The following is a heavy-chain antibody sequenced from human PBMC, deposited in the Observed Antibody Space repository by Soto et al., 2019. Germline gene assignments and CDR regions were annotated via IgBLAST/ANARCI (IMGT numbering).Heavy chain of an antibody. V-gene: IGHV4-34*01. CDR3: ARPNLGELSLLH. D-gene: IGHD3-16*02. CDR1: GGSFRGYY. J-gene: IGHJ4*02. Sequence: SETLSLTCAVYGGSFRGYYWSWLRQPPGKGLEWMGEINHSGSTNYNPSLKSRVTISVDTSKNHSSLKMSSVTAADTAVDYWARPNLGELSLLHWGQGTLVTVSS. CDR2: INHSGST.